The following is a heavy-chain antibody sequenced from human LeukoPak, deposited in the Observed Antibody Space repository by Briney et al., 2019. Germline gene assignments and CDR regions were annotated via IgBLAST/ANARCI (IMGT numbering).Heavy chain of an antibody. J-gene: IGHJ4*02. CDR1: GGTFSSYA. CDR3: AAGSSGGGNSVPLDY. D-gene: IGHD4-23*01. Sequence: ASVKVSCKASGGTFSSYAISWVRQAPGQGLEWMGGIIPIFGTANYAQKFQGRVTITADESTSTAYMELSSLRSEDTAVYYCAAGSSGGGNSVPLDYWGQGTLVTVSS. V-gene: IGHV1-69*13. CDR2: IIPIFGTA.